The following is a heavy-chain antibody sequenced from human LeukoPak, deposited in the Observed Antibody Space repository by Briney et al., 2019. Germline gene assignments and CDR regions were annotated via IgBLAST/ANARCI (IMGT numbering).Heavy chain of an antibody. Sequence: GGSLRLSCVASGFTFDDYAMHWVRQAPGKGLEWVSGISWNSGSIGYVDSVKGRFTISRDNAKYSLYLQMNSLRAEDTALYYCAKDIREFRYYGSGSYAFDIWGQGTMVTVSS. CDR3: AKDIREFRYYGSGSYAFDI. D-gene: IGHD3-10*01. J-gene: IGHJ3*02. CDR1: GFTFDDYA. V-gene: IGHV3-9*01. CDR2: ISWNSGSI.